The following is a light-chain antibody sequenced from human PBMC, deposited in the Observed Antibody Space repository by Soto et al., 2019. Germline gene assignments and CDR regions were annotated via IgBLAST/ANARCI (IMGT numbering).Light chain of an antibody. CDR1: QSVTSN. Sequence: EIVMTQSPATLSVSPGERATLSCRASQSVTSNLAWYQQKPGQAPSLLIYGASSRASGIPDRFSGSGSGTDFTLTISRLETEDCAVYYCQQYGSSPLTFGGGTKV. J-gene: IGKJ4*01. V-gene: IGKV3-20*01. CDR3: QQYGSSPLT. CDR2: GAS.